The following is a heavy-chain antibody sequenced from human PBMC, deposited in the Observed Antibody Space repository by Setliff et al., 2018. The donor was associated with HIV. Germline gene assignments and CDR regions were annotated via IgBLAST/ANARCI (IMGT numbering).Heavy chain of an antibody. CDR1: GGSIRGSNYY. Sequence: PSETMSLTCTVSGGSIRGSNYYWAWLRQPPGKGLEWIGSSYYSGSTYYNPSLKRRVTISVDTSKNQYSLKLSSVTAADTAMYYCARGLGVAGPDGYYYYYYMDVWGKGTTVTVSS. V-gene: IGHV4-39*07. CDR3: ARGLGVAGPDGYYYYYYMDV. CDR2: SYYSGST. J-gene: IGHJ6*03. D-gene: IGHD6-19*01.